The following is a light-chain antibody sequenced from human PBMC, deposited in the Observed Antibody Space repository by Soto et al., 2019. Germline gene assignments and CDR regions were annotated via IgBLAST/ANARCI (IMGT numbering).Light chain of an antibody. V-gene: IGLV2-8*01. CDR3: SSYAASNNLGV. CDR2: EVS. Sequence: QSALTQPPSASGSPGQSVTISCIGTSSDGGGYNYVSWYQQHPGKAPKLMIYEVSKRPSGVPDRFSGSKSGNTASLTVSGLQADDEADYYCSSYAASNNLGVFGGGTKLTVL. CDR1: SSDGGGYNY. J-gene: IGLJ2*01.